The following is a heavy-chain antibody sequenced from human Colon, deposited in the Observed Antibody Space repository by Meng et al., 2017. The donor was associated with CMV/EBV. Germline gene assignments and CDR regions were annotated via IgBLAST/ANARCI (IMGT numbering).Heavy chain of an antibody. CDR2: IRFDGSQQ. J-gene: IGHJ4*02. D-gene: IGHD3-3*02. CDR3: ATDHLWGMPN. V-gene: IGHV3-30*02. Sequence: LVVGGGVVQPGASRVPSCVTSGFIFSHYSTQWVRQSPGKGLEWVAHIRFDGSQQFYVQSVKGRFTVSRHDPKNTLYLQMNDLRPEDTGVYYCATDHLWGMPNWGRGTLVTVSS. CDR1: GFIFSHYS.